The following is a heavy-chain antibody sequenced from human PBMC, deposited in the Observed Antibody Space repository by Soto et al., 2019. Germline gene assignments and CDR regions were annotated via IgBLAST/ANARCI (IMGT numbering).Heavy chain of an antibody. J-gene: IGHJ6*02. D-gene: IGHD6-13*01. CDR1: GFTFGDYA. Sequence: GGPLRLSCTTSGFTFGDYAMSWSRQAPGKGREWVGVIRVKAYGGTTDYAASVKGRFTISRDDSKIIAYLQMNSLKSEDTGVYYCTKYTYTSRYAYYGMDVWGHGTTVTVSS. CDR2: IRVKAYGGTT. CDR3: TKYTYTSRYAYYGMDV. V-gene: IGHV3-49*03.